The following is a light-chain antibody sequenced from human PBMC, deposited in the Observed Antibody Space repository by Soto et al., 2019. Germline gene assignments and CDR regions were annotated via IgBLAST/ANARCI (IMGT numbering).Light chain of an antibody. CDR1: SSDVGGYNY. J-gene: IGLJ1*01. CDR3: SSNTRSSLYV. CDR2: EVS. V-gene: IGLV2-14*01. Sequence: QSALTQPASVPGSPGQSITISCTGTSSDVGGYNYVSWHQQHPGKAPKLMIFEVSYRPSGVSDRFSGSKSGNTASLTISGLQADDEADYYCSSNTRSSLYVFGTGTKVTVL.